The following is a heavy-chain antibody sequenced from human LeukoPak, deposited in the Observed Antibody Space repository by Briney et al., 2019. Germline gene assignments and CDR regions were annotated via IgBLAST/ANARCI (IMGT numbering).Heavy chain of an antibody. J-gene: IGHJ6*04. CDR2: ISSSSSTI. CDR3: AELGITMIGGV. D-gene: IGHD3-10*02. CDR1: GFAFSSYS. Sequence: GGSLRLSCAASGFAFSSYSMNWVRQAPGKGLEWVSYISSSSSTIYYADSVKGRFTISRDNAKNSLYLQMNSLRAEDTAVYYCAELGITMIGGVWGKGTTVTISS. V-gene: IGHV3-48*04.